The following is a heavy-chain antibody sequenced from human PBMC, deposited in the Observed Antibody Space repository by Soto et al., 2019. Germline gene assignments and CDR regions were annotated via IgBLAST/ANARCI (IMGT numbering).Heavy chain of an antibody. Sequence: SETLSLTCAVSVGSISSSNWLSWVRQPPGKGLEWIGEIYHSGSTNYNPSLKSRVTISVDKSKNQFSLKLSSVTAADTAVYYCARVGPWVPYYYDSSPYTFENWFDPWGQGTLVTVSS. CDR3: ARVGPWVPYYYDSSPYTFENWFDP. J-gene: IGHJ5*02. CDR2: IYHSGST. CDR1: VGSISSSNW. D-gene: IGHD3-22*01. V-gene: IGHV4-4*02.